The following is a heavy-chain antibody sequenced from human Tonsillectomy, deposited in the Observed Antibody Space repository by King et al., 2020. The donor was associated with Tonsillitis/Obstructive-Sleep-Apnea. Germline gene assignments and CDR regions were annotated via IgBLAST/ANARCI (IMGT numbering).Heavy chain of an antibody. CDR3: AKDSDSGPIGGDFDY. Sequence: VQLVESGGGVVQPGRSLRLSCAVSGFTFSSYGMHWVRQAPGKGLEWVAVISYDGSNKYYADSVKGRFTISRDNSKNTLYLQMNSLRPEDTAVYYCAKDSDSGPIGGDFDYWGQGTQVTVSS. J-gene: IGHJ4*02. V-gene: IGHV3-30*18. D-gene: IGHD6-19*01. CDR2: ISYDGSNK. CDR1: GFTFSSYG.